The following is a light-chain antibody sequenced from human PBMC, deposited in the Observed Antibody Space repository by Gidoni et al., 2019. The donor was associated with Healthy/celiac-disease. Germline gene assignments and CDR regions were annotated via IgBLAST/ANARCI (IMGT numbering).Light chain of an antibody. Sequence: QSVLTQPPYASGTPGQRVTISCSGISSNIGSNYVYWYQQRQGTAPKLRIYSTNQRPSGVPDRFSGSKSGTSASLAISGLRSEDEADYYCAAWDDSLSGVVFGGGTKLTVL. CDR3: AAWDDSLSGVV. CDR1: SSNIGSNY. J-gene: IGLJ2*01. V-gene: IGLV1-47*02. CDR2: STN.